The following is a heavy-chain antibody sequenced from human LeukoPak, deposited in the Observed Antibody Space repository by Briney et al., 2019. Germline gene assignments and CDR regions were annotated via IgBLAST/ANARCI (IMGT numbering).Heavy chain of an antibody. V-gene: IGHV5-51*01. Sequence: GESLKISCKGSGYSFTNYWIGWVRQMPGKGLEWMGVIYPDDSDTRYSPSFRGQVTISADRSISTAHLQWSSLKASDTAMYYCARLPYFYGSGSSIDYWGQGTLVTVSS. J-gene: IGHJ4*02. D-gene: IGHD3-10*01. CDR1: GYSFTNYW. CDR2: IYPDDSDT. CDR3: ARLPYFYGSGSSIDY.